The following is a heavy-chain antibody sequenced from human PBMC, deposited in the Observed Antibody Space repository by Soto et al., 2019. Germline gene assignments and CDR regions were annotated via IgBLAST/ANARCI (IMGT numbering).Heavy chain of an antibody. Sequence: ASVKGSCKTPGYTFTRYNIHWVRQAPGQRLEWMGWINAGNGNTKYSQKFQGRVTITRDTSASTAYMELSSLRSEDTAVYYCARGAPLFLFYGFCSAYDAFDIWGQGSSVPVS. CDR3: ARGAPLFLFYGFCSAYDAFDI. D-gene: IGHD3-3*01. CDR2: INAGNGNT. CDR1: GYTFTRYN. V-gene: IGHV1-3*01. J-gene: IGHJ3*02.